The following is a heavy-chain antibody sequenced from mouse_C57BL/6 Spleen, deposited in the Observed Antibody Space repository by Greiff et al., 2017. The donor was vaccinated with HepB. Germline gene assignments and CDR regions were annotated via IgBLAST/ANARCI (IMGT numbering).Heavy chain of an antibody. CDR1: GFTFSDFY. CDR3: ARVTTGGYFDV. D-gene: IGHD1-1*01. CDR2: SRNKANDYTT. Sequence: EVKLVESGGGLVQSGRSLRLSCATSGFTFSDFYMEWVRQAPGKGLEWIAASRNKANDYTTEYSASVKGRFIVSRDTSQSILYLQMNALRAEDTAIYYCARVTTGGYFDVWGTGTTVTVSS. J-gene: IGHJ1*03. V-gene: IGHV7-1*01.